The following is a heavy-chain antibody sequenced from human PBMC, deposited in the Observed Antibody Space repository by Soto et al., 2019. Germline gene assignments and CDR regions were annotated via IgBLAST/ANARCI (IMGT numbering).Heavy chain of an antibody. V-gene: IGHV2-5*01. J-gene: IGHJ4*02. D-gene: IGHD3-10*01. Sequence: QITLKESGPTLVKSTQTLTLTCTFSGFSLSTTGVGVGWIRQPPGKALECLALLYGNDDKRYSPSLKNRITITKDPSKNQVVITMNNMDPVDTATYYWTHSGVTYYYGPGNDYARNHWGQGTLVTVSS. CDR3: THSGVTYYYGPGNDYARNH. CDR1: GFSLSTTGVG. CDR2: LYGNDDK.